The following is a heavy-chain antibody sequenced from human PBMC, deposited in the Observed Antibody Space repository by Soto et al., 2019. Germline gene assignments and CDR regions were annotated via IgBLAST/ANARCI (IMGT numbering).Heavy chain of an antibody. J-gene: IGHJ6*02. Sequence: GASVKVSCKASGYTFTSYYMHWVRQAPGQGLEWMGIINPSGGSTSYAQKFQGRVTMTRDTSTSTVYMELSSLRSEDTAVYYCAREPLNPRVPYGMDVWGQGTTVTVSS. V-gene: IGHV1-46*01. CDR2: INPSGGST. CDR1: GYTFTSYY. CDR3: AREPLNPRVPYGMDV.